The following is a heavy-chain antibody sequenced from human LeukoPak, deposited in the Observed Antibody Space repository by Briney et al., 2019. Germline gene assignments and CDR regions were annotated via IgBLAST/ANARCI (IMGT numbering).Heavy chain of an antibody. V-gene: IGHV4-34*01. J-gene: IGHJ6*03. CDR2: INHTGDT. D-gene: IGHD3-16*02. CDR1: GKSFSGYH. Sequence: PSETLSLTCAVYGKSFSGYHWTWIRQSPGKALEWIGDINHTGDTNYNPSLKSRVTMSGDTSKNQFSLKLSSVTAADTAAYYCARDGRDYVWGSYRKNYYYYMDVWGKGTTVTVSS. CDR3: ARDGRDYVWGSYRKNYYYYMDV.